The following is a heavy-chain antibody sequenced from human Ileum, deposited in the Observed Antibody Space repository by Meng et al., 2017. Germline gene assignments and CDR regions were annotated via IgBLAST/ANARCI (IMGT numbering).Heavy chain of an antibody. Sequence: QVPLQEPGPGLVKPSETLSLTCTVSGGSISGYYWNWIRQPAGKGLEWIGRIYTSGSTNYNPSLKSRVTVSIDTSKNQFSLKLSSVTAADTALYYCARAGIQSGSYYPLDYWGQGTLVTVFS. V-gene: IGHV4-4*07. CDR1: GGSISGYY. CDR3: ARAGIQSGSYYPLDY. J-gene: IGHJ4*02. CDR2: IYTSGST. D-gene: IGHD1-26*01.